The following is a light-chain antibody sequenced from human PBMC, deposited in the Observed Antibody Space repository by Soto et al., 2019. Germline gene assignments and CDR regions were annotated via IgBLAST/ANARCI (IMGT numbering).Light chain of an antibody. J-gene: IGKJ5*01. CDR1: ESISSH. V-gene: IGKV1-39*01. Sequence: DIQMTQSPSSLSASVGDRVTITCRASESISSHLNWYQQKPGKAPNLLIYAASTLQNGVPSRFIGRGSGTDSTITISSLQPEDFATDYCQQSYSTLSISLGQGTRLEIK. CDR3: QQSYSTLSIS. CDR2: AAS.